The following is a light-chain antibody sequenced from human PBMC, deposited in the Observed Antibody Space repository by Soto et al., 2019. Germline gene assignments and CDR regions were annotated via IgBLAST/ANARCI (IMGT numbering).Light chain of an antibody. V-gene: IGKV3-15*01. CDR1: QSVSSN. J-gene: IGKJ4*01. CDR3: QQYGNWPPA. CDR2: DAS. Sequence: EIVMTQSPATLSVSPGERATLSCRASQSVSSNLAWYQQKPGQAPRLLIYDASNRSTGIPARFSGSGSGTEFSLTISSLQSEDFAVYYCQQYGNWPPAFGGGTKVDIK.